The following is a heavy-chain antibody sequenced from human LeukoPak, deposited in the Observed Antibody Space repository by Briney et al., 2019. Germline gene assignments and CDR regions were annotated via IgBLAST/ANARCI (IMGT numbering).Heavy chain of an antibody. D-gene: IGHD5-18*01. V-gene: IGHV1-24*01. J-gene: IGHJ3*01. CDR2: FDPEDGET. CDR1: GYTLTELS. Sequence: ASVKVSCKVSGYTLTELSMHWVRQAPGKGLEWMGGFDPEDGETIYAQKFQGRVTMTGDTSTSTVYMELSSLRSDDTAIFYCTREGYSFEAGDGFDLWGQGTMVTASS. CDR3: TREGYSFEAGDGFDL.